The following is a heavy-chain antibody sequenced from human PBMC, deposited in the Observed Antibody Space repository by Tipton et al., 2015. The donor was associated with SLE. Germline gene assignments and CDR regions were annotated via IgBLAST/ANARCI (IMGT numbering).Heavy chain of an antibody. CDR3: ARDIGGRGGDCYAFDI. J-gene: IGHJ3*02. CDR1: GGSISSGSYY. V-gene: IGHV4-61*02. D-gene: IGHD2-21*01. Sequence: LRLSCTVSGGSISSGSYYWSWIRQPAGKGLEWIGRTYTSGSTNYNPSLKSRVTISVDTSKNQFSLKLSSVTAADTAVYYCARDIGGRGGDCYAFDIWGQGTMVTVSS. CDR2: TYTSGST.